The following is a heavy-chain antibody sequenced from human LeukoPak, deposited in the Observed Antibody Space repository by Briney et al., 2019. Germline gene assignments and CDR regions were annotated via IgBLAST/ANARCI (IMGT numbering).Heavy chain of an antibody. D-gene: IGHD3-22*01. CDR2: IIPILGIA. CDR1: GGTFSSYT. J-gene: IGHJ4*02. Sequence: SVKVSCKASGGTFSSYTISWVRQAPGQGLEWMGRIIPILGIANYAQKFQGRVTITADKSTSTAYMELSSLRSEGTAVYYYARGTNYYDSRGSFNYWGQGTLVTVSS. V-gene: IGHV1-69*02. CDR3: ARGTNYYDSRGSFNY.